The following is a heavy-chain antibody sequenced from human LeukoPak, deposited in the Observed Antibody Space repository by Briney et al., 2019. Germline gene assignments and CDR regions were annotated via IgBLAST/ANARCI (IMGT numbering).Heavy chain of an antibody. CDR2: TYYRSKWYN. CDR1: GDSVSSNSVA. V-gene: IGHV6-1*01. J-gene: IGHJ4*02. Sequence: SQTLSLTCAISGDSVSSNSVAWNWIRQSPSRGLEWLGRTYYRSKWYNDYAVSVKGQITINPDTSKNQFSLQLNSVTPEDTAVFYCARDHCSGGSCYWRFDYWGQGTLVTVSS. D-gene: IGHD2-15*01. CDR3: ARDHCSGGSCYWRFDY.